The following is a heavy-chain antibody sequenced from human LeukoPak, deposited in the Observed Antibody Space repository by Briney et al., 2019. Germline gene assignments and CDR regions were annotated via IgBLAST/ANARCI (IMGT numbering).Heavy chain of an antibody. Sequence: GGSLRLSCAASGFTFSDYYMSWIRQAPGKGLEWVSYISSGSTIYYADSVKGRFTISRDNAKNSLYLQMNSLRAEDTAVYYCARADDFWSGYYTEPTGMDVWGKGTTVTVSS. CDR3: ARADDFWSGYYTEPTGMDV. D-gene: IGHD3-3*01. CDR2: ISSGSTI. CDR1: GFTFSDYY. J-gene: IGHJ6*03. V-gene: IGHV3-11*01.